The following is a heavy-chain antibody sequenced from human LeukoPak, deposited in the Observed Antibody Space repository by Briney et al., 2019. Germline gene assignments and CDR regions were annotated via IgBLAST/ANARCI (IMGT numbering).Heavy chain of an antibody. V-gene: IGHV1-2*06. J-gene: IGHJ4*02. D-gene: IGHD6-19*01. CDR3: ARDRAVAGTGAFDY. CDR1: GYTFTGYY. Sequence: ASVKVSCKASGYTFTGYYMHWVRQAPGQGLEWMGRINPNSGGTNYAQKFQGSVTMTRDTSISTAYMELSRLRSDDTAVYYCARDRAVAGTGAFDYWGQGTLVTVSS. CDR2: INPNSGGT.